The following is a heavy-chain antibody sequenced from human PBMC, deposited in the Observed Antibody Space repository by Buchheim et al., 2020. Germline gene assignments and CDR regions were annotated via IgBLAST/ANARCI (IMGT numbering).Heavy chain of an antibody. J-gene: IGHJ6*02. CDR3: ARVGIAEHYYYYYGMDV. D-gene: IGHD6-13*01. Sequence: QVQLVESGGGVVQPGRSLRLSCAASGFTFSSYAMHWVRQAPGKGLEWVAVISYDGSNKYYADSVKGRFTISRDNSKNTLYLQMNSLRAEDTAVYYCARVGIAEHYYYYYGMDVWGQGTT. CDR2: ISYDGSNK. CDR1: GFTFSSYA. V-gene: IGHV3-30-3*01.